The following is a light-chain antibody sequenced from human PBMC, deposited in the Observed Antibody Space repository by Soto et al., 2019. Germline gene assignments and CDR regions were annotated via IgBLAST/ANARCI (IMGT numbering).Light chain of an antibody. J-gene: IGKJ1*01. CDR2: GAS. Sequence: EIVMTQSPATLSVSPGERATLSCRASQSVSSSLAWYQQNPGQPPRLLISGASTRATGIPARFSGSGSGTEFTLTISSLQSEDFEVYYCQQYNNWPPTFGQGTKVDIX. CDR1: QSVSSS. V-gene: IGKV3-15*01. CDR3: QQYNNWPPT.